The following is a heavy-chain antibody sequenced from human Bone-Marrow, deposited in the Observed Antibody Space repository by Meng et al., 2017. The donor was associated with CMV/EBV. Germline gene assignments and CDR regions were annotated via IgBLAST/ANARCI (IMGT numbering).Heavy chain of an antibody. J-gene: IGHJ6*02. CDR1: GFTFSSYA. CDR2: ISYDGSNK. Sequence: GESLKISCAASGFTFSSYAMHWVRQAPGKGLEWVAVISYDGSNKYYADSVKGRFTISRDNSKNTLYLQMNRLRAEDTAVYYCARASGMDVWGQGTTVTVSS. V-gene: IGHV3-30*04. CDR3: ARASGMDV.